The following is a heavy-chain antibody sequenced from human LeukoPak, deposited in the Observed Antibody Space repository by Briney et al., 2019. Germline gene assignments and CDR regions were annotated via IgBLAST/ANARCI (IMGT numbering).Heavy chain of an antibody. CDR1: GGSFSGYY. D-gene: IGHD1-26*01. CDR3: ARGGVGATTMPDWSFDL. J-gene: IGHJ2*01. V-gene: IGHV4-34*01. Sequence: SETLSLTCAIYGGSFSGYYWSWIRQPPGKGLEWIGEINHSASTNYNPSLKSRVTISVDTSKNQFSLKLSSVTAADTAVYYCARGGVGATTMPDWSFDLWGRGTLVTVSS. CDR2: INHSAST.